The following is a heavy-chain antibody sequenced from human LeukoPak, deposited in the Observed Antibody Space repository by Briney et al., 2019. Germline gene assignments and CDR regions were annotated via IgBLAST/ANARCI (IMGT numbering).Heavy chain of an antibody. CDR3: ARDDGYNWNEDY. CDR1: GFTFSSYS. V-gene: IGHV3-21*01. CDR2: ISSSSSYI. J-gene: IGHJ4*02. Sequence: AGGSLRLSCAASGFTFSSYSMNWVRQAPGKGLEWVSSISSSSSYIYCADSVKGRFTISRDNAKDSLYLQMNSLRAEDTAVYYCARDDGYNWNEDYWGQGTLVTVSS. D-gene: IGHD1-1*01.